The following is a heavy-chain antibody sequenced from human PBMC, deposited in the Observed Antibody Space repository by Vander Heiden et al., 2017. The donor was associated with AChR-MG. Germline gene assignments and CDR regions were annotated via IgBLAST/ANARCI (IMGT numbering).Heavy chain of an antibody. V-gene: IGHV4-39*01. D-gene: IGHD2-21*01. CDR1: GVSRSRCYF. Sequence: LQLQESGPGLVKPSETLSLTCSVSGVSRSRCYFWGWLRQPPGQGLEWIGTLYDNGESHFNPSLNNRVTISLDASRRQLSLRLTSVNAADTAVYFCATGIAVPTYPFDDWGQGILVNVFS. CDR2: LYDNGES. J-gene: IGHJ4*01. CDR3: ATGIAVPTYPFDD.